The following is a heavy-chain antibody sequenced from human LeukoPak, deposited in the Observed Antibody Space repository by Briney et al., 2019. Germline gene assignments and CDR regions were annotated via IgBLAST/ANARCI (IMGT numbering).Heavy chain of an antibody. V-gene: IGHV4-34*01. CDR2: INHSGST. CDR1: GGSFSGYY. CDR3: ARARVGYCSSTSCIKSAFDI. D-gene: IGHD2-2*01. J-gene: IGHJ3*02. Sequence: SETLSLTCAVYGGSFSGYYWSWIRQPPGKGLGWLGEINHSGSTNYNPSLKSRVTISVDTSKNQFSLKLTSVTAADTAVYYCARARVGYCSSTSCIKSAFDIWGQGTMVTVSS.